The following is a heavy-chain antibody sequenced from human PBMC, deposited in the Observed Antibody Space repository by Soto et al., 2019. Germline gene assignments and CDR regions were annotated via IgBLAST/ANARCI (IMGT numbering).Heavy chain of an antibody. CDR3: ARESRYCSGGSCYFLPGIDY. D-gene: IGHD2-15*01. CDR1: GGTFSSYA. Sequence: QVQLVQSGAEVKKPGSSVKVSCKASGGTFSSYAISWVRQAPGQGLEWMGGIIPIFGTANYAQKFQGRVTITADESTSTADMEGSSLRSEDTAVYYCARESRYCSGGSCYFLPGIDYWGQGTLVTVSS. CDR2: IIPIFGTA. V-gene: IGHV1-69*12. J-gene: IGHJ4*02.